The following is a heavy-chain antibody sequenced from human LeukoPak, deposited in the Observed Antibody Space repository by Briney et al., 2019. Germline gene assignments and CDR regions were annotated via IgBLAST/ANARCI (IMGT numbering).Heavy chain of an antibody. V-gene: IGHV3-48*01. CDR1: GFTFSNYH. CDR2: ISSGSSPM. D-gene: IGHD2-21*01. Sequence: GGSLRLSCAASGFTFSNYHINWVRQAPGKGLEWVSYISSGSSPMYYADSVKGRFTISRDDAKNSLYLQMNSLRAEDTAVYYCARYSSPYYFDYWGQGTLVTVPS. J-gene: IGHJ4*02. CDR3: ARYSSPYYFDY.